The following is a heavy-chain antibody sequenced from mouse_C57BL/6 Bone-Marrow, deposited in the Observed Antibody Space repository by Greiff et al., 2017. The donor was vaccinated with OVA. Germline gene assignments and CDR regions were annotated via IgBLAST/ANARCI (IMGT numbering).Heavy chain of an antibody. CDR2: IRNKANGYTT. Sequence: EVKLEESGGGLVQPGGSLSLSCAASGFTFTDYYMSWVRQPPGKALEWLGFIRNKANGYTTEYSASVKGRFNISRDNSQSILYLQMNALRAEDSATYYCARSPYYYGSRSYWYFDVWGTGTTVTVSS. CDR3: ARSPYYYGSRSYWYFDV. CDR1: GFTFTDYY. J-gene: IGHJ1*03. V-gene: IGHV7-3*01. D-gene: IGHD1-1*01.